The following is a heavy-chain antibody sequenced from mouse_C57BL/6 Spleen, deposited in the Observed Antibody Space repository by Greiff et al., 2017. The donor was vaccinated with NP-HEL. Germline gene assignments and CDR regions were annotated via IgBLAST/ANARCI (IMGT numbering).Heavy chain of an antibody. CDR1: GFTFSDAW. V-gene: IGHV6-6*01. CDR2: IRNKANNHAT. J-gene: IGHJ4*01. Sequence: EVKVEESGGGLVQPGGSMKLSCAASGFTFSDAWMDWVRQSPEKGLEWVAEIRNKANNHATYYAESVKGRFTISRDDSKSSVYLQMNRLRAEDTGIYYCTRDDYYAMDYWGQGTSVTVSS. CDR3: TRDDYYAMDY.